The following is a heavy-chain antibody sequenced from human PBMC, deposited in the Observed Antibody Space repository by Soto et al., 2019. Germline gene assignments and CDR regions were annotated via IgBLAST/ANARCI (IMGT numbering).Heavy chain of an antibody. Sequence: GGSLRLSCAASGFTFSSYAMSWVRQAPGKGLEWVSAISGSGGSTYYADSVKGRFTMSRDNSKNTLYLQMNSLRAEDTAVYYCSTCNLPVVPAARIARFYYYYYMDVWGKGTTVTVSS. CDR2: ISGSGGST. J-gene: IGHJ6*03. D-gene: IGHD2-2*01. CDR3: STCNLPVVPAARIARFYYYYYMDV. CDR1: GFTFSSYA. V-gene: IGHV3-23*01.